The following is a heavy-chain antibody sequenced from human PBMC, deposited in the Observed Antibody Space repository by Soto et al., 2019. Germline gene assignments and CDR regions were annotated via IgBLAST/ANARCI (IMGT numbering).Heavy chain of an antibody. CDR3: AIDPRKVKWDPIHAYYYYCYGMDV. V-gene: IGHV1-3*01. D-gene: IGHD1-26*01. CDR2: INAGNGNT. Sequence: QVQLVQSGAEVKKPGASVKVSCKASGYTFTSYAMHWVRQAPGQRLEWMGWINAGNGNTKYLQKFQGRVTITRDTSASTAYMELSIRRTEDTAVYYFAIDPRKVKWDPIHAYYYYCYGMDVWGQGTTVTVSS. CDR1: GYTFTSYA. J-gene: IGHJ6*02.